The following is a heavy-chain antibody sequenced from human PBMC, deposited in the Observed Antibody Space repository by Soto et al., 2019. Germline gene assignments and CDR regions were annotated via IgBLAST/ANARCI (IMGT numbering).Heavy chain of an antibody. V-gene: IGHV3-23*01. Sequence: EVQLLESGGGLVQPGGSLRLSCAASGFTFSSYAMSWVRQAPGKGLEWVSTMSGSGGYTYYADSVEGRFAISRDNSKNRLDLQMADLRAEDTAVYYCATFIFCTSTSCYGREGGFWGQGTLVTVSS. CDR1: GFTFSSYA. CDR3: ATFIFCTSTSCYGREGGF. D-gene: IGHD2-2*01. CDR2: MSGSGGYT. J-gene: IGHJ4*02.